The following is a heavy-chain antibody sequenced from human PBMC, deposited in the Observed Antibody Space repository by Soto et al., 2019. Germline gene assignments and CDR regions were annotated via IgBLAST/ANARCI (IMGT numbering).Heavy chain of an antibody. D-gene: IGHD3-10*01. Sequence: QVQLVQSGAEVKKPGASVKVSCKAFGYKFINHYMHWVRQAPGVGLEWMGIINPNGGGTDYAQKFQDRVTMTTDTYMNTVHMELSSLTSEDTAVYFCARDSSASATSYSFDNWGQGTLVSVSP. V-gene: IGHV1-46*01. J-gene: IGHJ4*02. CDR2: INPNGGGT. CDR3: ARDSSASATSYSFDN. CDR1: GYKFINHY.